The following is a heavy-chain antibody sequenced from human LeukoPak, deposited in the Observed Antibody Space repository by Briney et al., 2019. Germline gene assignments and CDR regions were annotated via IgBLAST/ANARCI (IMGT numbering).Heavy chain of an antibody. CDR3: ARDPLAYYYDSSGYYAGGPFDY. J-gene: IGHJ4*02. CDR1: GYTFTSCA. Sequence: GASVKVSCKASGYTFTSCAMHWVRQAPGQRLEWMGWINAGNGNTKYSQEFQGRVTITRDTSASTAYMELSSLRSEDMAVYYCARDPLAYYYDSSGYYAGGPFDYWGQGTLVTVSS. D-gene: IGHD3-22*01. CDR2: INAGNGNT. V-gene: IGHV1-3*03.